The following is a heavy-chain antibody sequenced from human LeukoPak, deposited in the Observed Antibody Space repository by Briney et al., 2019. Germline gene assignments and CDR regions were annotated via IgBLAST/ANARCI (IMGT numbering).Heavy chain of an antibody. D-gene: IGHD3-10*01. CDR1: GFTFSSYA. CDR2: IRGGGGIT. V-gene: IGHV3-23*01. Sequence: GESLKISCAASGFTFSSYAMSWVRQAPGKGLEWVSAIRGGGGITYYADSVKGRFTISRDNSKNTLYLQMNSLRAEDTAVYYCANGHFGSGSYPILDYWGQGTLVTVSS. CDR3: ANGHFGSGSYPILDY. J-gene: IGHJ4*02.